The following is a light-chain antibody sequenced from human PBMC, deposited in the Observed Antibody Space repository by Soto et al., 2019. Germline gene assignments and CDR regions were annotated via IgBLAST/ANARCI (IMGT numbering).Light chain of an antibody. CDR3: CSFAGGATLV. V-gene: IGLV2-23*02. CDR2: EVN. J-gene: IGLJ2*01. CDR1: SNDVGGYDL. Sequence: QSALTQPASVSGSPGRSITISCTGTSNDVGGYDLVSWYQHNPGKAPKLIIYEVNKRPSGVSHRFSGSKSGSTASLTISTLQPEDEAAYSCCSFAGGATLVFGGGTKLTVL.